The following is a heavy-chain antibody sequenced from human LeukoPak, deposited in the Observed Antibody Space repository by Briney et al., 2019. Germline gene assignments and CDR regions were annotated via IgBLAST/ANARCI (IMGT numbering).Heavy chain of an antibody. Sequence: WGSLTLTCTASGFTLSSYGMSWVRQPQGKGLEWVSSVSGGTTYYADSVKGRFTISRDNSKNTVSLQMNSLRAEDTAVYYCAKSVYGSGNYWGQGTLVTVSS. CDR1: GFTLSSYG. CDR2: VSGGTT. CDR3: AKSVYGSGNY. V-gene: IGHV3-23*01. J-gene: IGHJ4*02. D-gene: IGHD3-10*01.